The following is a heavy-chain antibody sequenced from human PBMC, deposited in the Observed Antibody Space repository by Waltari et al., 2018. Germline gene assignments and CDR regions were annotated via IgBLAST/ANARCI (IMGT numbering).Heavy chain of an antibody. CDR3: ARALEAQRNDN. D-gene: IGHD3-22*01. Sequence: EVQLVESGGDLVQPGGSLRRSCAASGFTFSNYWMSWVRQAPGRGVEWVAIISPAECETYYVDFLRGRFTVSRENVKNFMYLQMSSLRAGDTALYFCARALEAQRNDNWGQGTLVTVSS. CDR2: ISPAECET. CDR1: GFTFSNYW. V-gene: IGHV3-7*01. J-gene: IGHJ4*02.